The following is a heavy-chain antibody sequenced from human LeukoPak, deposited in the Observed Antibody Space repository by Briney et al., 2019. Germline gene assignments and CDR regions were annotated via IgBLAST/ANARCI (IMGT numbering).Heavy chain of an antibody. V-gene: IGHV4-39*07. CDR2: IYYSGST. D-gene: IGHD6-19*01. CDR3: ARVVTRYSSGWYGPYYFDY. J-gene: IGHJ4*02. CDR1: GGSISSSSYY. Sequence: PSETLSLTCTVSGGSISSSSYYWGWIRQPPGKGLEWIGSIYYSGSTYYNPSLKSRVTISVDTSKNQFSLKLSSVTAADTAVYYCARVVTRYSSGWYGPYYFDYWGQGTLVTVSS.